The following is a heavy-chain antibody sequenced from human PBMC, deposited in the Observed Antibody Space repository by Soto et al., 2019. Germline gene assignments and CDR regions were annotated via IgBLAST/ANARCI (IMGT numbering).Heavy chain of an antibody. CDR1: GFTVSSNY. J-gene: IGHJ6*02. Sequence: EVQLVESGGGLIQPGGSLRLSCAASGFTVSSNYMSWVRQAPGKGLEWVSVIYSGGSTYYADSVKGRFTISRDNSKNTLYLQMNSLRAEDTAVYYCARDGGWAGNYYYYGMDVWGQGTTVTVSS. CDR3: ARDGGWAGNYYYYGMDV. D-gene: IGHD1-1*01. CDR2: IYSGGST. V-gene: IGHV3-53*01.